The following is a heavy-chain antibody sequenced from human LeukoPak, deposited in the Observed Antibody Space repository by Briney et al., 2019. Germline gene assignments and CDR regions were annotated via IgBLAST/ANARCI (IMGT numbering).Heavy chain of an antibody. CDR3: AKHVRGTHSGFDY. D-gene: IGHD3-16*01. J-gene: IGHJ4*02. CDR2: IYYSGST. CDR1: GGSISSYY. V-gene: IGHV4-59*08. Sequence: SETLSLTCTVSGGSISSYYWSWIRQPPGKGLEWIGYIYYSGSTNYNPSLKSRVTISVDTSKNQFSLKLTSVAAADTAVYYCAKHVRGTHSGFDYWGQGTLVTVSS.